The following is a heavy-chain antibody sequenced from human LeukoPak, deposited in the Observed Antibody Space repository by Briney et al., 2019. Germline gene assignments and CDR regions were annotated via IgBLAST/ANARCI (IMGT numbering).Heavy chain of an antibody. D-gene: IGHD3-10*02. J-gene: IGHJ6*04. V-gene: IGHV3-48*04. Sequence: GGSLRLSCAASGFTFSIYSMNWVRQAPGKGLEWVSYISSSSSTILYADSVKGRFTISRDNAKNSLYLQMNSLRAEDTAVYYCAELGITMIGGVWGKGTTVTISS. CDR1: GFTFSIYS. CDR2: ISSSSSTI. CDR3: AELGITMIGGV.